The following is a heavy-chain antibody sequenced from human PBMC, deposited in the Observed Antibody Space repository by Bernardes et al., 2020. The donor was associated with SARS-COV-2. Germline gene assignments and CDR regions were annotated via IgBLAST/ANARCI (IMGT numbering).Heavy chain of an antibody. CDR1: GGSISAYY. J-gene: IGHJ4*02. CDR3: ARGFDY. Sequence: ETLSLPCTVSGGSISAYYWSWFRQPPGTGLEWIGYLYYTGSTTYNPSLQSRVTISVDTSKNQFSLKLSSVTAADTAVYYCARGFDYWGQGILVTVSS. CDR2: LYYTGST. V-gene: IGHV4-59*01.